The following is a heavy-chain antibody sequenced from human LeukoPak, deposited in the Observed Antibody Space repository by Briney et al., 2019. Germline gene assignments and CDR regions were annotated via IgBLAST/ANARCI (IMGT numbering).Heavy chain of an antibody. J-gene: IGHJ4*02. CDR3: ARDRGNYFDY. CDR1: GGSISSNY. V-gene: IGHV4-59*01. Sequence: SETLSLTCTVSGGSISSNYWSWIRQPPGKGLGWIGYIYVSGTTNYNPSLKSRATISEDTSKNQFSLKLSSVTAADTAVYYCARDRGNYFDYWGQGTLVTVSS. CDR2: IYVSGTT. D-gene: IGHD6-13*01.